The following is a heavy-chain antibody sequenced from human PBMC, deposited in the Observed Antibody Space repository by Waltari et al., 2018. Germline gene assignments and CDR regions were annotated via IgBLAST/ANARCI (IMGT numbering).Heavy chain of an antibody. CDR2: IWSDGSGG. Sequence: QVQLVESGGGVAQPGTSLRLSCAASGFTFSNYDIHWVRPAPGKGLEWLTLIWSDGSGGFYADSVNGRIAFSRDNSKDTVYLQMNSLRAEDTAVYYCARERSRDPFDIWGQGTMVTVSS. J-gene: IGHJ3*02. CDR3: ARERSRDPFDI. V-gene: IGHV3-33*01. CDR1: GFTFSNYD.